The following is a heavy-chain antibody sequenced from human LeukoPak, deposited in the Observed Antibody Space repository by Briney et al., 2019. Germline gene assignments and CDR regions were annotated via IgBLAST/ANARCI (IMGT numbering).Heavy chain of an antibody. V-gene: IGHV3-23*01. CDR1: GFTFSSYA. Sequence: GGSLRLSCAASGFTFSSYAMSWVRQAPGKGLEWVSAISGSGGGTYYADSVKGRFTISRDNSKNTLYLQMNSLRAEDTAVYYCAKCGWSSSSSFCSLSFDPWGQGTLVTVSS. D-gene: IGHD6-13*01. CDR3: AKCGWSSSSSFCSLSFDP. CDR2: ISGSGGGT. J-gene: IGHJ5*02.